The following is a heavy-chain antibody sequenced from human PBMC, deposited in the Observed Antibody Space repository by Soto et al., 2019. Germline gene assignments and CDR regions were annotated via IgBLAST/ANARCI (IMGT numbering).Heavy chain of an antibody. CDR1: GGSISSGGYS. V-gene: IGHV4-30-2*01. CDR3: ASMVRGVMEGWDY. Sequence: SETLSLTCAVSGGSISSGGYSWSWIRQPPGKGLEWIGYIYHSGSTYYNPSLKSRVTISVDRSKNQFSLKLSSVTAADTAVYYCASMVRGVMEGWDYWGQGTLVTVSS. CDR2: IYHSGST. J-gene: IGHJ4*02. D-gene: IGHD3-10*01.